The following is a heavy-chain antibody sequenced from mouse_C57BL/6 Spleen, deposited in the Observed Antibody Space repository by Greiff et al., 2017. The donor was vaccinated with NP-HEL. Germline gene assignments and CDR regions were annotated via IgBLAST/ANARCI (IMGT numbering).Heavy chain of an antibody. D-gene: IGHD2-5*01. V-gene: IGHV14-4*01. CDR2: IDPENGDT. CDR1: GFNIKDDY. Sequence: EVQLQQSGAELVRPGASVKLSCTASGFNIKDDYMHWVKQRPEQGLEWIGWIDPENGDTEYASKFQGKATITAEPSSNTAYLQLSSLTSEDTAVYYCTTLYSNYFAYWGQGTLVTVSA. CDR3: TTLYSNYFAY. J-gene: IGHJ3*01.